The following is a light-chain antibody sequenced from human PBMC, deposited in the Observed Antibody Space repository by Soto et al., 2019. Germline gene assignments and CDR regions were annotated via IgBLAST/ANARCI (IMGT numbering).Light chain of an antibody. CDR3: QPYNNWPT. Sequence: EIVMTQSPATLSVSPGERATLSCRASQSVSSNLAWYQQKPGQAPRLLIYGASTRATGIPARFSGSGSGTEFTLTLSSLQSEDFAVYYCQPYNNWPTFGPGTKVDIK. J-gene: IGKJ3*01. CDR1: QSVSSN. V-gene: IGKV3-15*01. CDR2: GAS.